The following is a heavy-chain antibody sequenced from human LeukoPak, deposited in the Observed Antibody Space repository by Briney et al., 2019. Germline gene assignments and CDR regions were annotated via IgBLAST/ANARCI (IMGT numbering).Heavy chain of an antibody. CDR2: ISSSSSYI. CDR1: GFTFSSYS. CDR3: ARDLSSVYATNWFDP. D-gene: IGHD2-8*01. J-gene: IGHJ5*02. V-gene: IGHV3-21*01. Sequence: GGSLRLSCAASGFTFSSYSMNWVRQAPGKGLEWVSSISSSSSYIYYADSVKGRFTISRDNAKNSLYLHMNSLRAEDTAVYYCARDLSSVYATNWFDPWGQGTLVTVSS.